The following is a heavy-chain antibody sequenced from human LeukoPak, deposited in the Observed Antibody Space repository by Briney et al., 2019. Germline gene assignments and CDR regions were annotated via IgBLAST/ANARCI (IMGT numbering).Heavy chain of an antibody. D-gene: IGHD5-18*01. CDR3: ATIKRGNIYGYFDF. CDR1: DVSISSHY. J-gene: IGHJ4*02. V-gene: IGHV4-59*11. Sequence: SETLSLTCSVSDVSISSHYWSWLRQPPGKGLEWIAYMRDTVNTKDNPSFKSRLTLSADTSKNQFSLRLSSVTAADSAVYYCATIKRGNIYGYFDFWGQGILVTVSS. CDR2: MRDTVNT.